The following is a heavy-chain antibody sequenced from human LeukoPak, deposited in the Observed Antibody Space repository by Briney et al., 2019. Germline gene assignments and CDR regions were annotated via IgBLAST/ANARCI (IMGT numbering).Heavy chain of an antibody. CDR3: AKAPYYYDSSGYYYGWNYYYGMDV. CDR1: GFTFSSYA. Sequence: GGSLRLSCAASGFTFSSYAMSWVRQAPGKGLEWVSAISGSGGSTYYADSVEGRFTISRDNSKNTLYLQMNSLRAEDTAVYYCAKAPYYYDSSGYYYGWNYYYGMDVWGQGTTVTVSS. V-gene: IGHV3-23*01. J-gene: IGHJ6*02. D-gene: IGHD3-22*01. CDR2: ISGSGGST.